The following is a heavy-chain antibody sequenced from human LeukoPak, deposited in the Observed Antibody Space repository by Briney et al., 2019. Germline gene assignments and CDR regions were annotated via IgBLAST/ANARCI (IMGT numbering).Heavy chain of an antibody. CDR1: GFTFSSYG. D-gene: IGHD3-3*01. Sequence: GGSLRLSCAASGFTFSSYGMHWVRQAPGKGLEWVAFIRYDGSNKYYADSVKGRFTISRDNAKNSLYLQMNSLRAEDTAVYYCAQTYYDFWSGYYATGDYYYYYMDVWGKGTTVTVSS. CDR2: IRYDGSNK. CDR3: AQTYYDFWSGYYATGDYYYYYMDV. J-gene: IGHJ6*03. V-gene: IGHV3-30*02.